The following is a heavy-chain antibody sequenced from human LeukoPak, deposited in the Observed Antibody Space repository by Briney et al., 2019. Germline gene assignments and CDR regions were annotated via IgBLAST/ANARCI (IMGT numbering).Heavy chain of an antibody. D-gene: IGHD6-25*01. Sequence: PSATLSLTCTVSGGSISSYYWSWIQQPPGKGLELIGYIYYRGSTNYNPSLKSRVTISVDTSKNQFSLKLTSVTAADTAVYYCASSATNNWLDYWGQGTLVTVSS. CDR2: IYYRGST. V-gene: IGHV4-59*01. CDR3: ASSATNNWLDY. CDR1: GGSISSYY. J-gene: IGHJ5*01.